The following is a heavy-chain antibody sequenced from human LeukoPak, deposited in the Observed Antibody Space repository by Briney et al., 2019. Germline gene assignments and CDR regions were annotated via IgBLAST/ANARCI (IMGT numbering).Heavy chain of an antibody. Sequence: SVKVSCKASGYTFTGYYIHWVRQAPGQGLEWMGGIIPIFGTANYAQKFQGRVTITTDESTSTAYMELSSLRSEDTAVYYCASNEPAARYYYYYYMDVWGKGTTVTVSS. V-gene: IGHV1-69*05. J-gene: IGHJ6*03. CDR1: GYTFTGYY. CDR2: IIPIFGTA. D-gene: IGHD2-2*01. CDR3: ASNEPAARYYYYYYMDV.